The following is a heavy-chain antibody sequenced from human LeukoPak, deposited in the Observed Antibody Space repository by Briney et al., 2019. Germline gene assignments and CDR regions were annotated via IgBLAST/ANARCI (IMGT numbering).Heavy chain of an antibody. Sequence: GGSLRLSCSASGFTFTSYAMHWVRQAPGKGLEYVSTISSNGGSTYHADSVKGRFTISRDNSKNTLYLQMSSLRVEDTAMYYCVKSIVGATTGRRAFDIWGQGTMVTVSS. V-gene: IGHV3-64D*06. D-gene: IGHD1-26*01. CDR2: ISSNGGST. J-gene: IGHJ3*02. CDR1: GFTFTSYA. CDR3: VKSIVGATTGRRAFDI.